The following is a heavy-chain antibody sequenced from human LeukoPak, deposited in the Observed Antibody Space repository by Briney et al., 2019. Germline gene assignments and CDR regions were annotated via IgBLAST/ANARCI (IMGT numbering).Heavy chain of an antibody. Sequence: GGSLRLSCADSGFIFSNYWMHWVRPAPGKGLVWVSRISSDGSSISYADFEKGRFTISRDSAKNTLYLQMNSLRAEDTAVYYCARDAKYDYGGDIDAFDVWGQGTMVTVSS. D-gene: IGHD4-23*01. V-gene: IGHV3-74*01. CDR3: ARDAKYDYGGDIDAFDV. CDR1: GFIFSNYW. CDR2: ISSDGSSI. J-gene: IGHJ3*01.